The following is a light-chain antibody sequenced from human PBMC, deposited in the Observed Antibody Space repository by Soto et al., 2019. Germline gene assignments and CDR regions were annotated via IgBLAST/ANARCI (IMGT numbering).Light chain of an antibody. CDR2: GSS. V-gene: IGKV1-6*01. CDR3: LQDDSYPLT. J-gene: IGKJ4*01. CDR1: QGIRND. Sequence: AIPITQSPSSLSSSVRDRVTITCRASQGIRNDLGWYQQKPGKAPKLLIYGSSSLQSDVPSRFSGSGSGTDFTLTISSLQPEDFATYYCLQDDSYPLTFGGGTKVEIK.